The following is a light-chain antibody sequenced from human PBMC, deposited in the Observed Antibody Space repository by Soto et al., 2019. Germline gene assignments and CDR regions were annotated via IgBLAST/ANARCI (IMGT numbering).Light chain of an antibody. CDR1: MRDVGAYNL. Sequence: QSALTQPASVSGSPGQSITISCAGTMRDVGAYNLVSWYQQHPGRVPQLIIYEVRNRPSGIPFRFSGSKSGNTASLTISGLQAEDEADYYCSSFTSKSTLIFGGGTKVTVL. V-gene: IGLV2-14*01. CDR2: EVR. CDR3: SSFTSKSTLI. J-gene: IGLJ2*01.